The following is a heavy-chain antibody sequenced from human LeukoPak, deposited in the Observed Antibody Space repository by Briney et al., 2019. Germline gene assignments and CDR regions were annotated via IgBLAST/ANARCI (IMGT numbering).Heavy chain of an antibody. V-gene: IGHV4-34*01. D-gene: IGHD5-12*01. CDR2: INHSGST. CDR3: AGLMATTRFPFDY. CDR1: GGSFSGYY. Sequence: SETLSLTCAVYGGSFSGYYWSWIRQPPGKGLEWIGEINHSGSTNYNPSLKSRVTISVDTSKNQFSLKLSSVTAADTAVYYCAGLMATTRFPFDYWGQGTLVTVSS. J-gene: IGHJ4*02.